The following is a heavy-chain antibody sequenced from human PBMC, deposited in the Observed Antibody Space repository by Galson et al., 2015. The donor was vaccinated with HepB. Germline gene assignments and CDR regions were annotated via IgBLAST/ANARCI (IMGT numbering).Heavy chain of an antibody. CDR3: ARGAMATPPRAFDI. Sequence: SVKVSCKASGGTFSSYAISWVRQAPGQGLEWMGGIIPIFGTANYAQKFQGRVTITADESTSTAYMELSSLRSEDTAVYYCARGAMATPPRAFDIWGQGTMVTVSS. V-gene: IGHV1-69*13. D-gene: IGHD5-24*01. J-gene: IGHJ3*02. CDR2: IIPIFGTA. CDR1: GGTFSSYA.